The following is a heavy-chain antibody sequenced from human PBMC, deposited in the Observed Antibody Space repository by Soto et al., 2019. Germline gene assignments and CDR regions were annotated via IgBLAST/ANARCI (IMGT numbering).Heavy chain of an antibody. D-gene: IGHD6-25*01. CDR1: GFTFSSDA. CDR3: SRDPGGSGFDFED. CDR2: IWNDGSNK. V-gene: IGHV3-33*01. J-gene: IGHJ4*02. Sequence: GWSLILSCAASGFTFSSDAMHWVRQAPGKGLEWVAFIWNDGSNKYYADSVKDRFTISRDNSKNTLDLQMNSLRAEDTAVYYCSRDPGGSGFDFEDWGQGTLVTVSS.